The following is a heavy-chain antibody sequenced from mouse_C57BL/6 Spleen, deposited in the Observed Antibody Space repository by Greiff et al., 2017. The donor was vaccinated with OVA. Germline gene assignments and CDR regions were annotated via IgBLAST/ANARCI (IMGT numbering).Heavy chain of an antibody. CDR2: IYPRSGNT. Sequence: QVHVKQSGAELARPGASVKLSCKASGYTFTSYGISWVKQRTGQGLEWIGEIYPRSGNTYYNEKFKGKATLTADKSSSTAYMELRSLTSEDSAVYFCARQATVVAYWYFDVWGTGTTVTVSS. CDR3: ARQATVVAYWYFDV. V-gene: IGHV1-81*01. J-gene: IGHJ1*03. CDR1: GYTFTSYG. D-gene: IGHD1-1*01.